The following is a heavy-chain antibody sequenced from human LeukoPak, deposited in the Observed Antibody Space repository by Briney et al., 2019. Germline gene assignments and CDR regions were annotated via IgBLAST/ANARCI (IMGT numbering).Heavy chain of an antibody. Sequence: SETLSLTCAVYGESLNSYYWSWVRQPPGEGLGWIGEIYESGTTEYSPSLKSRVTISMVPSKQQFSLSLSSVTAADTAVYYCARGAWATRLGSWGLGTPVIVSS. CDR2: IYESGTT. J-gene: IGHJ4*02. D-gene: IGHD2-15*01. V-gene: IGHV4-34*01. CDR3: ARGAWATRLGS. CDR1: GESLNSYY.